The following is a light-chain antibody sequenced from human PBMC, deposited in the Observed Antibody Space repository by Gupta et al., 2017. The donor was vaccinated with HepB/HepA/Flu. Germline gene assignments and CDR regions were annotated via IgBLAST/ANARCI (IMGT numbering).Light chain of an antibody. Sequence: DIQMTQSPSSLSASVGDRVTITCRASQSISSYLNWYQQKPGKAPELLIYAASTLQTGVPSRFSGSGSGTDFTLTVSSLQPEDFATYYCQETYDNPRTFGGGTKLEIK. CDR2: AAS. J-gene: IGKJ4*01. CDR1: QSISSY. V-gene: IGKV1-39*01. CDR3: QETYDNPRT.